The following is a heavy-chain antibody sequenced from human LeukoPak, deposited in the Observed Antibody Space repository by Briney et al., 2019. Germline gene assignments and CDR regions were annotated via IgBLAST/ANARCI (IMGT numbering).Heavy chain of an antibody. D-gene: IGHD3-3*01. Sequence: SETLCDSCTVSGGSISSDNYYWSWIRQPAGRGLEWIGRIYTTGNTMYNPSLGSRVRMSLDTSKNQVSLKLNSVTAADTAVYFCARGGTIYTFFVSWGHVALVSVSS. CDR1: GGSISSDNYY. CDR2: IYTTGNT. J-gene: IGHJ5*01. V-gene: IGHV4-61*02. CDR3: ARGGTIYTFFVS.